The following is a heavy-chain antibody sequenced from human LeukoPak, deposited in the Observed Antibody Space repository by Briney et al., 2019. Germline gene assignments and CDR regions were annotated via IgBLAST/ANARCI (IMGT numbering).Heavy chain of an antibody. CDR2: MNPNSGNT. Sequence: ASVKVSCKASGYTFTGYYMHWVRQATGQGLEWMGWMNPNSGNTGYAQKFQGRVTMTRNTSISTAYMELSSLRSEDTAVCYCARGPDLKIAYLGRFPLGYWGQGTLVTVSS. D-gene: IGHD2-2*01. V-gene: IGHV1-8*02. J-gene: IGHJ4*02. CDR3: ARGPDLKIAYLGRFPLGY. CDR1: GYTFTGYY.